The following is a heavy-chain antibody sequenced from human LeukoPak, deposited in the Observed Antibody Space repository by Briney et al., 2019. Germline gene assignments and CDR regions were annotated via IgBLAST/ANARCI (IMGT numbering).Heavy chain of an antibody. CDR3: ARGSCSGGSCYSVWFDP. CDR1: GGSFSGYY. J-gene: IGHJ5*02. V-gene: IGHV4-34*01. D-gene: IGHD2-15*01. CDR2: INHSGST. Sequence: SETLSLTCAVYGGSFSGYYWSWIRQPPGKGLEWIGEINHSGSTNYNPSLKSRVTISVDTSKNQFSLKLSSVTAADTAVYYCARGSCSGGSCYSVWFDPWGQGTLVTVSS.